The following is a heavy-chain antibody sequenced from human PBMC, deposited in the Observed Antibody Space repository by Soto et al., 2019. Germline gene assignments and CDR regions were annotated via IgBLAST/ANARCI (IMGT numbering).Heavy chain of an antibody. Sequence: GGSLRLSCAASGFTFSSYSMNWVRQAPGKGLEWVSYISSSSSTIYYADSVKGQFTISRDNAKNSLYLQMNSLRAEDTAVYYCARGAYLNWFDPWGQGTLVTVPS. V-gene: IGHV3-48*01. CDR2: ISSSSSTI. CDR3: ARGAYLNWFDP. J-gene: IGHJ5*02. CDR1: GFTFSSYS.